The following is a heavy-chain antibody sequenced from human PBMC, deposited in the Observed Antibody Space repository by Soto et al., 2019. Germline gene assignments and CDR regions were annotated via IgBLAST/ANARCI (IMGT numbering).Heavy chain of an antibody. CDR2: INPSGGST. CDR1: GYNFTNYY. D-gene: IGHD3-10*01. J-gene: IGHJ4*02. V-gene: IGHV1-46*03. Sequence: QVQLVQSGAEVKKPGASVKVSCKASGYNFTNYYMHWVRQAPGQGLEWMGIINPSGGSTSYAQKFQGRVTMTRDTSTSTVYMELSSLRSEDTAVYYCARVSVGGSGSYPFDYWGQGTLVTVSS. CDR3: ARVSVGGSGSYPFDY.